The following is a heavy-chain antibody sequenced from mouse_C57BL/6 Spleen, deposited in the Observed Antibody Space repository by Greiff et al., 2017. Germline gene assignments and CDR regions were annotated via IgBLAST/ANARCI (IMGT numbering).Heavy chain of an antibody. J-gene: IGHJ2*01. D-gene: IGHD2-4*01. CDR1: ISLRTSGMGL. V-gene: IGHV8-2*01. Sequence: QVTLKVSGPGILQPSQTLSLACTFSGISLRTSGMGLSWLRKPSGKALEWLASIWSNDNYYNPSLKSQLTSSKETSNYHLFLKLSSVATADSATNYGAGFYDYAGDWAHGTTLTVSS. CDR3: GFYDYAGD. CDR2: WSNDNY.